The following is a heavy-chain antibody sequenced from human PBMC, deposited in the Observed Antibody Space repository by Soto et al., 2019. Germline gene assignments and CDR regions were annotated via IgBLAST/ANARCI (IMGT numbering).Heavy chain of an antibody. Sequence: QVQLVQSGAEVKKPGSSVKVSCKASGGTFSSYAISWVRQAPGQGLEWMGGIIPISETTNYAQKFQGRVTMTADESKSTAYTELSSLRSEDTAVYYCARSQGSSTSLEIYYYYYYGMDVWGQGTTVTVSS. D-gene: IGHD2-2*01. CDR1: GGTFSSYA. CDR2: IIPISETT. J-gene: IGHJ6*02. CDR3: ARSQGSSTSLEIYYYYYYGMDV. V-gene: IGHV1-69*01.